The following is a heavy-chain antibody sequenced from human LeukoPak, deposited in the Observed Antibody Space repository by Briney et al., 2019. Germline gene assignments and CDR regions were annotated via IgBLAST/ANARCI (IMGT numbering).Heavy chain of an antibody. V-gene: IGHV1-2*06. D-gene: IGHD3-22*01. Sequence: ASVKVSCKASGYTFTGYYMHWVRQAPGQGLEWMGRTNPNSGGTNYAQKFQGRVTMTRDTSISTAYMKLSRLRSDDTAVYYCARGMYYYDSSGYYYSGYWGQGTLVTVSS. CDR2: TNPNSGGT. CDR1: GYTFTGYY. J-gene: IGHJ4*02. CDR3: ARGMYYYDSSGYYYSGY.